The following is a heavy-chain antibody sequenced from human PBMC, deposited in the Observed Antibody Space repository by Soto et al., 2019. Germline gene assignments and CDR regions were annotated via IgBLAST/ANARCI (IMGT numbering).Heavy chain of an antibody. D-gene: IGHD6-19*01. Sequence: SVKVSCKXSGGTFSSYAISWVRQAPGQGLEWMGGIIPIFGTANYAQKFQGRVTITADESTSTAYMELSSLRSEDTAVYYCARALPSGWDHYYYYYGMDVWGQGTTVTVS. V-gene: IGHV1-69*13. J-gene: IGHJ6*02. CDR3: ARALPSGWDHYYYYYGMDV. CDR1: GGTFSSYA. CDR2: IIPIFGTA.